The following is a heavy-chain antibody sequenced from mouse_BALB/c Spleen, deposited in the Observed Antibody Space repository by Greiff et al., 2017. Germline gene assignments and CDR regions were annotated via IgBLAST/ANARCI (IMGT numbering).Heavy chain of an antibody. CDR2: IYPGDGDT. CDR1: GYAFSSYW. CDR3: ARGRYAGEACFAY. J-gene: IGHJ3*01. Sequence: VQLQQPGAELVRPGSSVKISCKASGYAFSSYWMNWVKQRPGQGLEWIGQIYPGDGDTNYNGKFKGKATLTADKSSSTAYMQLSSLTSEDSAVYFCARGRYAGEACFAYWGQGTLVTVSA. V-gene: IGHV1-80*01. D-gene: IGHD2-14*01.